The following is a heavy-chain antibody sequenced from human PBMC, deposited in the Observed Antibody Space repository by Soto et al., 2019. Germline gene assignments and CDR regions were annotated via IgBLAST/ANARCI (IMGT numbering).Heavy chain of an antibody. CDR2: ISGSGSST. CDR3: AKSWERFDF. D-gene: IGHD1-1*01. Sequence: EVLLLESGGGLVQPGGSLRLSCAASGFTFSSYAMNWVRQAPGKGLEWVSLISGSGSSTYYVDSVKGRFTISRDNSRNTLYLQMNNLRAEDTAVYYCAKSWERFDFWGQGTLVTVSS. CDR1: GFTFSSYA. V-gene: IGHV3-23*01. J-gene: IGHJ4*02.